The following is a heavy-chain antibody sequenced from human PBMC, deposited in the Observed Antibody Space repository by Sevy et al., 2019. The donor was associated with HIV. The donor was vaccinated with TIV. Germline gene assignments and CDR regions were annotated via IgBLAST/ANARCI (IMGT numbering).Heavy chain of an antibody. D-gene: IGHD1-26*01. J-gene: IGHJ4*02. V-gene: IGHV3-15*07. Sequence: GGSLRLSCAASGFSFINAWMNWVRQAPGKGLEWVGRIRSKADGGTADYAAPVKGRFIISREDSENRLYLQMNSLRTEDTAIYYCTTVLGWEGTSDYWGQGTLVTVSS. CDR2: IRSKADGGTA. CDR1: GFSFINAW. CDR3: TTVLGWEGTSDY.